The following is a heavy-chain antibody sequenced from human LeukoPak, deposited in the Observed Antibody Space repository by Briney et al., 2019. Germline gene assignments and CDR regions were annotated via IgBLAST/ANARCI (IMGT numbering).Heavy chain of an antibody. J-gene: IGHJ6*02. Sequence: SETLSLTCTVSGGSISSSSYYWGWIRQPPGKGLEWIGGIYYSGSTYYNPSLKSRVTISVDTSKNQFSLKLSSVTAADTAVYYCASYPLGYCSGGSCYEGYYYYGMDVWGQGTTVTVSS. CDR2: IYYSGST. CDR3: ASYPLGYCSGGSCYEGYYYYGMDV. CDR1: GGSISSSSYY. D-gene: IGHD2-15*01. V-gene: IGHV4-39*01.